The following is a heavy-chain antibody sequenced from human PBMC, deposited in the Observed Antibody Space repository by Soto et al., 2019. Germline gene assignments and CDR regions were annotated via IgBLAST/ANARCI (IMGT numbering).Heavy chain of an antibody. Sequence: GASVKVSCKASGYTFTSYYMHWVRQAPGQGLEWMGIINPSGGSTSYAQKFQGRVTMTRDTSTSTVYMELSSLRSEDTAVYYCSRDFYYDSSGYVPPPSTNWFDPWGQGTLVTVSS. D-gene: IGHD3-22*01. CDR1: GYTFTSYY. CDR3: SRDFYYDSSGYVPPPSTNWFDP. V-gene: IGHV1-46*01. CDR2: INPSGGST. J-gene: IGHJ5*02.